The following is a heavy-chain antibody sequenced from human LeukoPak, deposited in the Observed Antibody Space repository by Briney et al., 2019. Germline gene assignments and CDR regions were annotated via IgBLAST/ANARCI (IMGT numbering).Heavy chain of an antibody. D-gene: IGHD3-22*01. CDR1: GFTFSSYG. V-gene: IGHV3-30*18. CDR2: ISYDGSNK. J-gene: IGHJ4*02. CDR3: AKERKYYDSSGYSGFDY. Sequence: GRSLRLSCAASGFTFSSYGMHWVRQAPGKGLEWVAVISYDGSNKYYADSVKGRFTISRDNSKNTLYLQMNSLRAEDTAVYYCAKERKYYDSSGYSGFDYWGQGTLVTVSP.